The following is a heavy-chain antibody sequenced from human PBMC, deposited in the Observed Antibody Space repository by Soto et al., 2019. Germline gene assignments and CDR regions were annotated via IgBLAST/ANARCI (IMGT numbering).Heavy chain of an antibody. CDR2: LIPIFGTA. Sequence: QVQLVQSGAEVKKPGSSVKVSCKASGGTFSSYAISWVLQAPGQGLEWMGGLIPIFGTANYAQKFQGGVTITADESTSKAYMELSSLISEDTAVYYCARYYYYDSSGYYAEADYYYGMDVWGQGTTVTVSS. V-gene: IGHV1-69*01. J-gene: IGHJ6*02. CDR1: GGTFSSYA. CDR3: ARYYYYDSSGYYAEADYYYGMDV. D-gene: IGHD3-22*01.